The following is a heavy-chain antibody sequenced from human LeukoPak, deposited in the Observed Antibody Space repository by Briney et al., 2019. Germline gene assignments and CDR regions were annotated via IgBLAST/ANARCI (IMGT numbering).Heavy chain of an antibody. J-gene: IGHJ4*02. CDR1: GGSISSYY. CDR2: TYYSGST. CDR3: ARLDGDILTGYFDY. V-gene: IGHV4-59*08. D-gene: IGHD3-9*01. Sequence: PSETLSLTCTVSGGSISSYYWSWIRQPPGKGLEWIGYTYYSGSTNYNPSLKSRVTISVDTSKNQFSLKLSSVTAADTAVYYCARLDGDILTGYFDYWGQGTLVTVSS.